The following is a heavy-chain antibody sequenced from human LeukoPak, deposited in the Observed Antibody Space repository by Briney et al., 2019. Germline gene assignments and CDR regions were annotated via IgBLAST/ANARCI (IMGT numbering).Heavy chain of an antibody. CDR3: ARDWNYGFDY. V-gene: IGHV3-7*01. Sequence: GGSLRLSCAASGFTFSKTWMSWVRQAPGKGLEWVANIKVDESERYYVDSVKGRFTISRDNAKNSLYLQMNSLRAEDTAIYYCARDWNYGFDYWGQGTLVTVSS. CDR2: IKVDESER. D-gene: IGHD1-7*01. J-gene: IGHJ4*02. CDR1: GFTFSKTW.